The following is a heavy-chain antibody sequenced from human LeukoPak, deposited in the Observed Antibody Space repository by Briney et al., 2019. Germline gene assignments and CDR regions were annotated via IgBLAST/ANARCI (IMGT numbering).Heavy chain of an antibody. V-gene: IGHV4-34*01. J-gene: IGHJ5*02. CDR2: INHSGDT. D-gene: IGHD1-7*01. CDR3: ARGPGTLGLSP. CDR1: GGSFTNYY. Sequence: PSETLSLTCNVSGGSFTNYYWSWIRQPPEKGLEWIGQINHSGDTSYYPSLRSRMTLSEDRSKNQFSLKVTAVTPADTGAYYCARGPGTLGLSPWGQGTLVTVSS.